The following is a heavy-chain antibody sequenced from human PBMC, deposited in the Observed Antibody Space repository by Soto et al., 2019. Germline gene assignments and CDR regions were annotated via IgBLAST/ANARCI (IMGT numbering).Heavy chain of an antibody. D-gene: IGHD6-19*01. V-gene: IGHV3-53*02. J-gene: IGHJ5*02. CDR2: IHSGGDT. Sequence: EVQLVETGGGLIQPGGSLRLSCAASGFSVSYNYMSWVRQPPGKGLEWVSIIHSGGDTNYADSVKGRFTISRDNSKNTVYLQTNSLRDEDTAVYYCTSIAVAEGFDPWGQGTLVTVSS. CDR1: GFSVSYNY. CDR3: TSIAVAEGFDP.